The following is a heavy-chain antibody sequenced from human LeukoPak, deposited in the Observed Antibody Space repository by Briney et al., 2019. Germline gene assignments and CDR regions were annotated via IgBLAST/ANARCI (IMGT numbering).Heavy chain of an antibody. J-gene: IGHJ1*01. V-gene: IGHV1-46*01. D-gene: IGHD2-15*01. CDR1: GYTFTSYY. CDR3: ARAGRVGPRVAATHAEYFQH. Sequence: ASVKVSCKASGYTFTSYYMHWVRQAPGQGLEWMGIINPSGGSTSYAQKFQGRVTMTRDTSTSTVYMELSSLRSEDTAVYYCARAGRVGPRVAATHAEYFQHWGQGTLVTVSS. CDR2: INPSGGST.